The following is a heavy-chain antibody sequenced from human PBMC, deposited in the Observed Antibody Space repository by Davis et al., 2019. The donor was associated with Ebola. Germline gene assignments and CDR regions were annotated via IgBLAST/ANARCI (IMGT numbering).Heavy chain of an antibody. Sequence: PGGSLRLSCAASGFTFSSYAMHWVRQAPGKGLEWVAVISYDGSNKYYADSVKGRFTISRDNSKNTLYLQMNSLRAEDTAVYYCAREDIVVVPAAPLGAFDIWGQGTMVTVSS. CDR1: GFTFSSYA. V-gene: IGHV3-30-3*01. CDR3: AREDIVVVPAAPLGAFDI. D-gene: IGHD2-2*01. CDR2: ISYDGSNK. J-gene: IGHJ3*02.